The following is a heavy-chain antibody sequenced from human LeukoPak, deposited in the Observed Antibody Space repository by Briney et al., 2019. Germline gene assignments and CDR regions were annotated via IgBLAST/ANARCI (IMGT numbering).Heavy chain of an antibody. CDR2: ISYDGSDK. Sequence: GGSLRLSCAASGFTFSRYGMHWVRQAPGKELEGVAVISYDGSDKYYADSVKGRFTISRDNSKNTLYLQMNSLREEDTAVYYCASNYGSGSYYRATFDYWGQGTLVTVSS. D-gene: IGHD3-10*01. CDR3: ASNYGSGSYYRATFDY. J-gene: IGHJ4*02. V-gene: IGHV3-30*03. CDR1: GFTFSRYG.